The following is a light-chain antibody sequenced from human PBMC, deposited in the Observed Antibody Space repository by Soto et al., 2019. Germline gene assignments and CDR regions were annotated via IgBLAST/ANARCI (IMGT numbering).Light chain of an antibody. V-gene: IGKV3-20*01. J-gene: IGKJ3*01. CDR3: QQYGGSPFT. CDR2: DAS. CDR1: QSVSCND. Sequence: EIVLTQSPGTLSLSPGERATLACRASQSVSCNDLAWYQQKPGLAPRLLIYDASSRATGLPDRFRRSRSGTYFTVTISTLAPRGLQVYFGQQYGGSPFTYCPGTKVDI.